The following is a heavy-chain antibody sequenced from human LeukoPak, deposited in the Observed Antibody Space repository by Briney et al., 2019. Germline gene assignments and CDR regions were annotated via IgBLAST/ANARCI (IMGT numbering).Heavy chain of an antibody. V-gene: IGHV3-7*01. CDR3: ARENPYSSSLDY. J-gene: IGHJ4*02. CDR2: MKQDGSEK. Sequence: GGSLRLSCAASGFTFSTYWMTWVRQAPGKGLEWVANMKQDGSEKYYADSVKGRFTISRDNAKNSLYLQMNSLRAEDTAVYYCARENPYSSSLDYWGQGTLVTVSS. D-gene: IGHD6-6*01. CDR1: GFTFSTYW.